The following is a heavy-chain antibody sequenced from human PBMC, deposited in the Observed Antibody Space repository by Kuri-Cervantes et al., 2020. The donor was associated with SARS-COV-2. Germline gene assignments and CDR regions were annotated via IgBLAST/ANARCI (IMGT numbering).Heavy chain of an antibody. CDR2: IRYDGSNK. CDR3: AKVAGFGRHHDY. Sequence: GESLKISCAASGFTFSSYGMHWVRQAPGKGLEWVAFIRYDGSNKYYADSVKGRFTISRDNSKNTLYLQMNSLRAEEKAVYYCAKVAGFGRHHDYWGQGTLVTVSS. V-gene: IGHV3-30*02. CDR1: GFTFSSYG. J-gene: IGHJ4*02. D-gene: IGHD3-16*01.